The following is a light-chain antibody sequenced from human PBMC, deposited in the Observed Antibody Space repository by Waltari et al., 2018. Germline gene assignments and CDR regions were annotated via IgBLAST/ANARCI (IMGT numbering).Light chain of an antibody. V-gene: IGLV5-45*02. Sequence: QPVLTQPMSLSSSPGASARLICPLHSGISVGTSRIFWYQLKPGCPPRYRLNFHADSDKHQGSGVPSHFSGSKDVSANAGILLISVLQSDDEADYYCMVWHKNVAFFGGGTRLAVL. CDR2: FHADSDK. CDR3: MVWHKNVAF. J-gene: IGLJ7*01. CDR1: SGISVGTSR.